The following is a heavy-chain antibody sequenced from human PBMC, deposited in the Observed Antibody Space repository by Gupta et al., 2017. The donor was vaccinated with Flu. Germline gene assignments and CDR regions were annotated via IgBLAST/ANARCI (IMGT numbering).Heavy chain of an antibody. CDR2: IYSGGST. CDR1: GFTVSSNY. D-gene: IGHD6-19*01. Sequence: GGSLRLSCAASGFTVSSNYMSWVRQAPGKGLEWVSVIYSGGSTYYADSVKGRFTISRDNSKNTLYLQMNSLRAEDTAVYYCARAQGGYSSGWYFDYWGQGTLVTVSS. J-gene: IGHJ4*02. CDR3: ARAQGGYSSGWYFDY. V-gene: IGHV3-53*01.